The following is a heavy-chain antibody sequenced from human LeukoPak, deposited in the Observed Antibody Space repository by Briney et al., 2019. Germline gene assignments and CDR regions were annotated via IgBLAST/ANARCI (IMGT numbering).Heavy chain of an antibody. V-gene: IGHV1-8*01. CDR3: ARFPNYHFWSGYYSVDY. CDR2: MNPNSGNT. CDR1: GYTSTSYD. D-gene: IGHD3-3*01. J-gene: IGHJ4*02. Sequence: ASVEVSCKASGYTSTSYDINWVRQATGQGLEWMGWMNPNSGNTGYAQKFQGRVTMTRNTSISTAYMELSSLSSEDTAVYYCARFPNYHFWSGYYSVDYWGQGTLVTVSS.